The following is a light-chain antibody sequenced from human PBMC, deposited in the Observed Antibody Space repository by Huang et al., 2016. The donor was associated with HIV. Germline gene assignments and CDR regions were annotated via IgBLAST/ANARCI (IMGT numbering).Light chain of an antibody. CDR1: QNVLYSSNSKNS. J-gene: IGKJ3*01. Sequence: DIVMTQSPDSLGLSLGERATINCKSSQNVLYSSNSKNSLAWFQQKPGQPPKLLIYWASTRESGVPDRFSGSGSGTDFTLTIISLQAEDVAVYYCQQYYTAPFTFGPGTKVDIK. CDR3: QQYYTAPFT. V-gene: IGKV4-1*01. CDR2: WAS.